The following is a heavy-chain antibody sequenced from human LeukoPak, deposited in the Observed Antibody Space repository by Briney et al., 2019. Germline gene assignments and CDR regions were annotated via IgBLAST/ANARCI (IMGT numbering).Heavy chain of an antibody. V-gene: IGHV1-18*01. J-gene: IGHJ5*02. CDR2: ISPYNGTT. D-gene: IGHD3-9*01. Sequence: SVKVSCKASGYTFTNYGISWVRQAPGQGLEWMGWISPYNGTTNYAQKLLGRVTMTTDTPTTTVYMALRSLRSDDTAVYYCARGSGDVLTAYYKGPPDNWFDPWGQGALVTVSS. CDR1: GYTFTNYG. CDR3: ARGSGDVLTAYYKGPPDNWFDP.